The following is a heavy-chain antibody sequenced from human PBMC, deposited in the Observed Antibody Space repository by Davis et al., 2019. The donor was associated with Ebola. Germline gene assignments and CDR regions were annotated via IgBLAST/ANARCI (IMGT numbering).Heavy chain of an antibody. V-gene: IGHV2-5*02. Sequence: SGPTLVKPTQTLTLTCSFSGFSLSTSGVAVAWIRQPPGKPLEWLGFIYWDDDKRYSPSLQSRLTITKDTFKNQVVLTMSAMDPLDTATYYCAHKPSAWGANYFDPWGQGTLVTVSS. CDR3: AHKPSAWGANYFDP. J-gene: IGHJ5*02. CDR2: IYWDDDK. CDR1: GFSLSTSGVA. D-gene: IGHD1-7*01.